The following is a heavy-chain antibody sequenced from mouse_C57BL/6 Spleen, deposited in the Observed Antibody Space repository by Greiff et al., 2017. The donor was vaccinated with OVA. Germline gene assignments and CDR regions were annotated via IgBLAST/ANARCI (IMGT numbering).Heavy chain of an antibody. CDR1: GYTFTSYW. Sequence: QVQLKQPGAELVKPGASVKLSCKASGYTFTSYWMHWVKQRPGQGLEWIGMIHPNSGSTNYNEKFKSKATLTVDKSSSTAYMQLSSLTSEDSAVYYCARVGYGNYDGDYWGQGTTLTVSS. CDR3: ARVGYGNYDGDY. CDR2: IHPNSGST. D-gene: IGHD2-1*01. J-gene: IGHJ2*01. V-gene: IGHV1-64*01.